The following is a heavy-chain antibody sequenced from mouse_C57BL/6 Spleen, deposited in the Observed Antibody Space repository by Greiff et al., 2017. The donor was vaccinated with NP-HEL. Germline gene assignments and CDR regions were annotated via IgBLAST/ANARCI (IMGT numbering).Heavy chain of an antibody. J-gene: IGHJ2*01. CDR1: GFTFSSYA. D-gene: IGHD1-1*01. V-gene: IGHV5-4*01. Sequence: EVQLVESGGGLVKPGGSLKLSCAASGFTFSSYAMSWVRQTPEKRLEWVATISDGGSYTYYPDNVKGRFTISRDNAKNNLYLQMSHLKSEDTAMYYCARREDYGSSLDYWGQGTTLTVSS. CDR3: ARREDYGSSLDY. CDR2: ISDGGSYT.